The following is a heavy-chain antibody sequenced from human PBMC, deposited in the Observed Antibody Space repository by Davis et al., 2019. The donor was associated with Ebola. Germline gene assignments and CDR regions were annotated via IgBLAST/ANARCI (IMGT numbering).Heavy chain of an antibody. D-gene: IGHD1-7*01. Sequence: PSETLSLTCAVYGGSFSSYYWSWIRQPPGKGLEWIGYIYYSGSTNYNPSLKSRVTISVDTSKNQFSLKLSSVTAADTAVYYCARDTGLTGTNWGQGTLVTVSS. J-gene: IGHJ4*02. CDR2: IYYSGST. CDR1: GGSFSSYY. CDR3: ARDTGLTGTN. V-gene: IGHV4-59*01.